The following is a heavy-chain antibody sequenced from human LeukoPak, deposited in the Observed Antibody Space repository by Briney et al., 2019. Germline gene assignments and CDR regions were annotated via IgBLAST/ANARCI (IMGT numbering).Heavy chain of an antibody. Sequence: NPGGSLRLSCAASGFTFSSYWMTWVRQAPRKGLEWVANIKQDGSEAYYVDSVKGRFTVSRDNAKNSLYLQLNSLGAEDTAVYYCATRYCTIPACRASSYHCMDNWGKGTTVTVSS. CDR1: GFTFSSYW. J-gene: IGHJ6*03. CDR3: ATRYCTIPACRASSYHCMDN. CDR2: IKQDGSEA. D-gene: IGHD2-8*01. V-gene: IGHV3-7*01.